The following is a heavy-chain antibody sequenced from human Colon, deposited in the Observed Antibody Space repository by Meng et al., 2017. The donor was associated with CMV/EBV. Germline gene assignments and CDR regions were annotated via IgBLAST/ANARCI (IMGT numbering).Heavy chain of an antibody. Sequence: GGSLRLSCAASGFTFSSYAMHWVRQAPGKGLEWVAVISYDGSNKYYADSVKGRFTISRDNSKQTLYLQLNGLRADDTAVYYCAKVRLKHSGWYEGFDYWGQGTLVTVSS. CDR1: GFTFSSYA. D-gene: IGHD6-19*01. V-gene: IGHV3-30*04. J-gene: IGHJ4*02. CDR3: AKVRLKHSGWYEGFDY. CDR2: ISYDGSNK.